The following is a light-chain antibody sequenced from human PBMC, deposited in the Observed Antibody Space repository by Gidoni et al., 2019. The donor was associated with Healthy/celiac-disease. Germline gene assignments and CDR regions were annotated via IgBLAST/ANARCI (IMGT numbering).Light chain of an antibody. CDR3: QSYDSSLSGFVV. Sequence: QSVLTPPPSVSGAPGQRVTISCTWSSPNIGAGYDVHWYQQLPGTAPKLLIYGNNNRPSGVPDRFSGSKPGTSASLAITGLQAEDEADYYCQSYDSSLSGFVVFGGGTKLTVL. J-gene: IGLJ2*01. V-gene: IGLV1-40*01. CDR2: GNN. CDR1: SPNIGAGYD.